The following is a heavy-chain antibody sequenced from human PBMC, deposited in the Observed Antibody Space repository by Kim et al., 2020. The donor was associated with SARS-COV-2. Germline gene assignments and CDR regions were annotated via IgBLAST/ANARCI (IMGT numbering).Heavy chain of an antibody. V-gene: IGHV3-74*01. D-gene: IGHD4-17*01. CDR2: INGDGSGT. Sequence: GGSLRLSCVVSGFTFSSYWMHWVRQVPGRGLVWVSRINGDGSGTNYADSVEGRFTISRDNAKNTMYLQMNSLGAQDTAIYYCARGVTVATVTPLRYWGPGTLVTVSS. CDR1: GFTFSSYW. CDR3: ARGVTVATVTPLRY. J-gene: IGHJ4*02.